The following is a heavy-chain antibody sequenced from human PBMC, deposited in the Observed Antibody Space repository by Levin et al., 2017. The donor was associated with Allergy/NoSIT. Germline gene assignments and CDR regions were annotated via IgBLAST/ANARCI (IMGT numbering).Heavy chain of an antibody. D-gene: IGHD2-15*01. Sequence: GGSLRLSCAASGFTFSSYSMNWVRQAPGKGLEWVSYISSSSSTIYYADSVKGRFTISRDNAKNSLYLQMNSLRDEETAVYYCARGPVVVVAAVGYYYGMDVWGQGTTVTVSS. V-gene: IGHV3-48*02. CDR2: ISSSSSTI. CDR3: ARGPVVVVAAVGYYYGMDV. J-gene: IGHJ6*02. CDR1: GFTFSSYS.